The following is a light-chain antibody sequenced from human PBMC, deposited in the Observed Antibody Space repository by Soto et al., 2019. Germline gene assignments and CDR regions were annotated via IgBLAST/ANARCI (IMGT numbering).Light chain of an antibody. V-gene: IGKV1-9*01. CDR3: QQVNSYPIT. Sequence: DIQLTQSPSFLSASIGDRVTITCRASQGISSYLAWYQQKPGKAPQLLIYAASTLESGVPSRFSGSGSGTEFTLTISSLQPEDFATYYRQQVNSYPITFGQGTRLEIK. CDR1: QGISSY. CDR2: AAS. J-gene: IGKJ5*01.